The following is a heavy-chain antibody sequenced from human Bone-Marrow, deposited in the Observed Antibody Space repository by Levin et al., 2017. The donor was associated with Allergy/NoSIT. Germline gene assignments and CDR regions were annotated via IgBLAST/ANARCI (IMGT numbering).Heavy chain of an antibody. V-gene: IGHV3-23*01. J-gene: IGHJ4*02. CDR2: ISGSGTST. CDR1: GFTFSSYA. D-gene: IGHD6-19*01. Sequence: GESLKISCAASGFTFSSYAMSWVRQAPGKGLDWVSAISGSGTSTYYADPVKGRFTISRDNPMTTLYLQMNSLRAEETAVYYCAEGAGWVAGAVALIWGQGTLVTVSS. CDR3: AEGAGWVAGAVALI.